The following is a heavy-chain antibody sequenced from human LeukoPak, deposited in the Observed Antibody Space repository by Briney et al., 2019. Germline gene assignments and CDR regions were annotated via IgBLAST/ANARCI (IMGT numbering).Heavy chain of an antibody. CDR3: ARDYDSTGRAFDV. J-gene: IGHJ3*01. D-gene: IGHD3-22*01. V-gene: IGHV3-48*02. Sequence: GESLRLSCTASGFIFGTYSMNWVRQVPGKGLEWVSYISSSGGSVKYADSVKGRLTTSRDNAKNSLYLQMNSLRDEDTAVYYCARDYDSTGRAFDVWGQGTMVTVSS. CDR1: GFIFGTYS. CDR2: ISSSGGSV.